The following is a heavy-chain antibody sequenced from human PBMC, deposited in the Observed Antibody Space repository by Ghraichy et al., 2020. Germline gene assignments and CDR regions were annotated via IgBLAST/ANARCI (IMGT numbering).Heavy chain of an antibody. CDR1: GFTLSNYG. V-gene: IGHV3-48*02. CDR2: ITSRSSRI. CDR3: ARASMVVRFYYYDGMYV. D-gene: IGHD2-15*01. J-gene: IGHJ6*02. Sequence: GESLNISCVGSGFTLSNYGMNWVRQSPGKGLEWVSYITSRSSRIFYADSVKGRFTVSRDSATNSLSLQMNSLRDEDTAVYYCARASMVVRFYYYDGMYVWGQGTTVTVSS.